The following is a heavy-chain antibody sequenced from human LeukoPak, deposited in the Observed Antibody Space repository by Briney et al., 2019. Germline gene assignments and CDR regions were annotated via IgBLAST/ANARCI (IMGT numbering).Heavy chain of an antibody. CDR1: GYTFTSYG. CDR2: ISAYNGNT. CDR3: AREGGYDSSGYYPSYFDY. Sequence: ASVKVSCKASGYTFTSYGISWVRQAPGQGLEWMGWISAYNGNTNYAQKLQGRATMTTDTSTSTAYMELRSLRSDDTAVYYCAREGGYDSSGYYPSYFDYWGQGTLVTVSS. V-gene: IGHV1-18*01. J-gene: IGHJ4*02. D-gene: IGHD3-22*01.